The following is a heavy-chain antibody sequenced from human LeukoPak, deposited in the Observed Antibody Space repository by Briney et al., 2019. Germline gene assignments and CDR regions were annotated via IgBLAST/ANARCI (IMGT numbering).Heavy chain of an antibody. D-gene: IGHD5-18*01. Sequence: KYYVDSMKGRFTISRDNAKNTLYLQMNSLRAEDTAVYYCARDSLYGWGYSYGYSVHAFDIWGQGTMVTVSS. J-gene: IGHJ3*02. V-gene: IGHV3-7*01. CDR3: ARDSLYGWGYSYGYSVHAFDI. CDR2: K.